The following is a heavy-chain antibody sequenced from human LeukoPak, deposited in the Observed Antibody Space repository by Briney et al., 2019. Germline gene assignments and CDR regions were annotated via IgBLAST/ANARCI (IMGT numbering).Heavy chain of an antibody. CDR1: GGTFSSYA. V-gene: IGHV1-69*13. CDR2: IIPIFGTA. J-gene: IGHJ2*01. Sequence: SVKVSCKASGGTFSSYAISWVRPAPGQGLEWMGGIIPIFGTANYAQKFQGRVTITADESTSTAYMELSSLRSEDTAVYYCARFKIVLSIGLRYFDLWGRGTLVTVSS. CDR3: ARFKIVLSIGLRYFDL. D-gene: IGHD2/OR15-2a*01.